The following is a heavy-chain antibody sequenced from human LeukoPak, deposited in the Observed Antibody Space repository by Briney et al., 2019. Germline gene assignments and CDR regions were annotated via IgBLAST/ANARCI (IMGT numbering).Heavy chain of an antibody. D-gene: IGHD4-17*01. CDR1: GGSISSYY. CDR2: IYYSGNS. Sequence: SETLSLTCTVSGGSISSYYWSWIRQPPGKGLEWIGYIYYSGNSNYNPSLKSRVTISLDTSKNQFSLKLSSVTAADTAVYYCARHGDYGLFSDYWGQGTLVPVSS. J-gene: IGHJ4*02. CDR3: ARHGDYGLFSDY. V-gene: IGHV4-59*01.